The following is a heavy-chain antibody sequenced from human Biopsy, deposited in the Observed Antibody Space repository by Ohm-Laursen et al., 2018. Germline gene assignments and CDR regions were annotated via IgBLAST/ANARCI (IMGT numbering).Heavy chain of an antibody. CDR3: AIYGGTEPEGD. Sequence: SVKVSCKASGGAFTNYAINWVRQAPGHGLEWVGKIIPMLDVANYAQKFQGRVTITADKLTSTAYMELASLRSEDTAVYYCAIYGGTEPEGDWGQGTLVTVSS. CDR1: GGAFTNYA. CDR2: IIPMLDVA. D-gene: IGHD3-16*01. J-gene: IGHJ4*02. V-gene: IGHV1-69*04.